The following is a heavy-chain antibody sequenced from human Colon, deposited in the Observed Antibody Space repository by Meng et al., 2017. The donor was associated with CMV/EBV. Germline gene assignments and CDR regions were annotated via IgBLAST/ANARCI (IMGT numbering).Heavy chain of an antibody. Sequence: GESLKISCAASGFIFKNYWMSWVRESPGKGLEWVANVKHDGSEKFYVDSVKGRFTISRDNSENTLYLQMSSLRAEDTAVYYCAKDVVQEWGFSGMDVWGPGTTVTVSS. CDR2: VKHDGSEK. V-gene: IGHV3-7*03. D-gene: IGHD3-3*01. J-gene: IGHJ6*02. CDR3: AKDVVQEWGFSGMDV. CDR1: GFIFKNYW.